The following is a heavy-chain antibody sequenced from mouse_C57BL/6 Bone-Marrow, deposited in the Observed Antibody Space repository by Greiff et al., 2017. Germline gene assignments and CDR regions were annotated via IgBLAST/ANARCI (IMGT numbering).Heavy chain of an antibody. CDR3: ARHVYGFDY. V-gene: IGHV5-6*01. J-gene: IGHJ2*01. Sequence: EVKLMESGGDLVKPGGSLKLSCAASGFTFSSYGMSWVRQTPDKRLEWVATISSGGSYTNYPDSVKGRFTITRDNAKNPRYLQMSSLKSEDTAMYYCARHVYGFDYWGQGTTLTVSS. CDR2: ISSGGSYT. CDR1: GFTFSSYG. D-gene: IGHD1-1*01.